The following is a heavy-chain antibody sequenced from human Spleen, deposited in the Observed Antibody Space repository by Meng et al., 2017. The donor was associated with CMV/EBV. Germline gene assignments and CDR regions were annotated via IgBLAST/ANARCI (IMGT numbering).Heavy chain of an antibody. CDR2: IKKDGSEK. V-gene: IGHV3-7*01. CDR1: GFTFVRYW. J-gene: IGHJ6*01. Sequence: LSLTCATSGFTFVRYWMSWVRQAPGKGLEWAANIKKDGSEKYYVESVKGRFTIARDNAKNSLYLQMNSLRAEDTAVYYCASLYYDFFGGGVWVQGTTVTVSS. D-gene: IGHD3-3*01. CDR3: ASLYYDFFGGGV.